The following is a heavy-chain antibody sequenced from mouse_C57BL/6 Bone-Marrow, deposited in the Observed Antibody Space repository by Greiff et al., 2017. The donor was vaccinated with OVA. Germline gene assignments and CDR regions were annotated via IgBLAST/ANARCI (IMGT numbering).Heavy chain of an antibody. CDR3: ARWLLQGWFAY. CDR1: GYTFTSYG. J-gene: IGHJ3*01. Sequence: VQLQQSGAELARPGASVKLSCKASGYTFTSYGISWVKQRTGQGLEWIGEIYPRSGNTYYNEKFKGKATLTADKSSSTAYMELRSLTSEDAAVYFCARWLLQGWFAYWGQGTLVTVSA. V-gene: IGHV1-81*01. CDR2: IYPRSGNT. D-gene: IGHD2-3*01.